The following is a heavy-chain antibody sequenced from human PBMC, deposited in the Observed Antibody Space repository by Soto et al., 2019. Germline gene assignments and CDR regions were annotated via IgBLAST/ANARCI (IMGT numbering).Heavy chain of an antibody. J-gene: IGHJ4*02. CDR2: ISYDGSNK. CDR1: GFTFSSYA. CDR3: ARDGYVWGSYRSPLDY. Sequence: QVQLVESGGGVVQPGRSLRLSCAASGFTFSSYAMHWVRQAPGKGLEWVAVISYDGSNKYYADSVKGRFTISRDNSKNTLYLQMNSLRAEDTAVSYCARDGYVWGSYRSPLDYWGQGTLVTVSS. V-gene: IGHV3-30-3*01. D-gene: IGHD3-16*02.